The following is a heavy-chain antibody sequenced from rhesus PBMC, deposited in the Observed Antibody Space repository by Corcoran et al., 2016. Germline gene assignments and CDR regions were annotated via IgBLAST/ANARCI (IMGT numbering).Heavy chain of an antibody. CDR2: IYGSSTST. D-gene: IGHD2-27*01. J-gene: IGHJ4*01. CDR3: ASFGCSGSYCQYYFDY. Sequence: QVQLQESGPGVVKPSETLSLTCAVSGGSISDSYRWSWIRQPPGKGLEWIGYIYGSSTSTNDNPSLKSRVTISKDTSKNQFAWKLSSVTAAETAVYYCASFGCSGSYCQYYFDYWGQGVLVTVSS. V-gene: IGHV4S10*01. CDR1: GGSISDSYR.